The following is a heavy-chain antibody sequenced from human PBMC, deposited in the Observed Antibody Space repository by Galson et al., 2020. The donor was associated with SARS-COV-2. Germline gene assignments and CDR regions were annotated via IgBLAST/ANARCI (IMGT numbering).Heavy chain of an antibody. V-gene: IGHV2-70*11. Sequence: SGPTLVTPTQTLTLTCAFSGFSLSASGMCVNWIRQPPGRALEWLARIDWDGDKHYSTSLKTRLIISKDTSKNQVVLTVTSMDAVDTATYYCTRGRYYSDYWGQGTPVTVSS. D-gene: IGHD1-20*01. CDR3: TRGRYYSDY. CDR2: IDWDGDK. CDR1: GFSLSASGMC. J-gene: IGHJ4*02.